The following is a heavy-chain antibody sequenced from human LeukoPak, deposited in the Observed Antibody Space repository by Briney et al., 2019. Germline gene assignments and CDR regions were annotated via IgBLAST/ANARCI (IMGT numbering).Heavy chain of an antibody. V-gene: IGHV1-24*01. Sequence: ASVKVSCKVSGYTLTELSMHWVRQAPGKGLEWMGGFDPEDGETIYAQKFQGRVTMTEDTSTDTAYMVLSSLRSEDTAVYYCATGVYYYDSSGYYFDYWGQGTLVTVSS. D-gene: IGHD3-22*01. J-gene: IGHJ4*02. CDR3: ATGVYYYDSSGYYFDY. CDR2: FDPEDGET. CDR1: GYTLTELS.